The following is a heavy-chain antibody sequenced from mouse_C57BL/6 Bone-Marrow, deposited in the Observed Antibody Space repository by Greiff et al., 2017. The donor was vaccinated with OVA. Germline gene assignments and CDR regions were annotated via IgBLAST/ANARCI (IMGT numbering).Heavy chain of an antibody. D-gene: IGHD1-1*01. CDR2: INPSSGNT. CDR1: GYTFTSYT. Sequence: QVQLQQSGAELARPGASVKMSCKASGYTFTSYTIHWVKQRPGQGLEWIGYINPSSGNTKYNEKFKDKATLTADKSSSTPYMQLSSLTSEDSAVYYCARYGSSYYFDYWGQGTTLTVSS. V-gene: IGHV1-4*01. CDR3: ARYGSSYYFDY. J-gene: IGHJ2*01.